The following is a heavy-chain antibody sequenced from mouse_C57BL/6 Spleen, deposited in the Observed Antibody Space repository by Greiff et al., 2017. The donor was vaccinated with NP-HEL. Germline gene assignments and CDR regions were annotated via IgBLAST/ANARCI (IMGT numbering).Heavy chain of an antibody. CDR3: ARIKKIVASDIDY. D-gene: IGHD1-1*01. Sequence: QVQLQQPGAELVKAGASVKMSCKASGYTFTSYWMHWVKQRLGQGLEWFAETNPTNGRTYYNEKFKSKAKLTVDNSSSTAYMLLSGPTFEDAAVYYLARIKKIVASDIDYWGEGTTLTVSS. CDR2: TNPTNGRT. V-gene: IGHV1S81*02. CDR1: GYTFTSYW. J-gene: IGHJ2*01.